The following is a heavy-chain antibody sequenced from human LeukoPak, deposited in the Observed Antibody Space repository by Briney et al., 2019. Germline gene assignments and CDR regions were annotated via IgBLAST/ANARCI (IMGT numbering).Heavy chain of an antibody. J-gene: IGHJ4*02. CDR1: GFTFSSYW. CDR2: IDGDGSST. Sequence: PGGSLRLSCAASGFTFSSYWMQWVRQAPGKGLVWVSRIDGDGSSTNYADSVKGRFTISRDNAKNTLYLQMNSLRAEDTAVYYCATAGNYRFDYWGQGTLVTVSS. CDR3: ATAGNYRFDY. D-gene: IGHD1-7*01. V-gene: IGHV3-74*01.